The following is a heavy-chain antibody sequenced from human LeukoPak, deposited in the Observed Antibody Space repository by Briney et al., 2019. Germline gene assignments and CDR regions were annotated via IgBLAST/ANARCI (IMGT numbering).Heavy chain of an antibody. J-gene: IGHJ6*03. CDR2: ISSSSSYI. D-gene: IGHD6-6*01. V-gene: IGHV3-21*01. CDR1: GFTFSSYS. Sequence: GGSLRLSCAASGFTFSSYSMNWVRQAPGKGLEWVSSISSSSSYIYYADSVKGRFTISRDNAKNSLYLQMNSLRAEDTAVYYCARDRVGIAARLRNYYYYYMDVWGKGTTVTVSS. CDR3: ARDRVGIAARLRNYYYYYMDV.